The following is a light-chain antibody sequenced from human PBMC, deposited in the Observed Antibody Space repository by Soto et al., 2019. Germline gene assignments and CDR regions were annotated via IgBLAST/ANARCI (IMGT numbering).Light chain of an antibody. CDR3: QSYDSSLSGYV. CDR2: GNS. J-gene: IGLJ1*01. V-gene: IGLV1-40*01. Sequence: QSVLTQPPSVSGAPGQRVTISCTGSSSNIGAGYDVHWYQQLPGTAPKLLIYGNSNRPSGVPDRFSGSKSGTSASLAITGFQVEDEADYYCQSYDSSLSGYVFGTGTKSPS. CDR1: SSNIGAGYD.